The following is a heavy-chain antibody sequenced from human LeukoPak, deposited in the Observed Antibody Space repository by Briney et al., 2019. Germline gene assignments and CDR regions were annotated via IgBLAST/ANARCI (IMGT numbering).Heavy chain of an antibody. D-gene: IGHD1-14*01. CDR1: GFTFTGYW. CDR2: INQDGSEK. CDR3: AKGYGTG. J-gene: IGHJ4*02. Sequence: GGSLRLSCAATGFTFTGYWMTWVRQAPGKGLEWVANINQDGSEKHYLGSVKGRFTISRDNAKNSVYLQMNSLRAEDTAVYYCAKGYGTGGGQGTLVTVSS. V-gene: IGHV3-7*01.